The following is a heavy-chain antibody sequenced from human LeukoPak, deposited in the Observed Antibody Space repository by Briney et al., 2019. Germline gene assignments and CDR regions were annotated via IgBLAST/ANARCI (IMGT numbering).Heavy chain of an antibody. J-gene: IGHJ5*02. CDR1: GDSISSSNYY. D-gene: IGHD2-8*01. CDR2: ISNGGNI. V-gene: IGHV4-39*07. Sequence: SETLSLTCTVSGDSISSSNYYWGWIRQPPGKGLEWIGSISNGGNIYYNPSLKSRVTISVDTSKNQFSLKLSSVTAADTAVYYCASLMGISWFDPWGQGTLVTVSS. CDR3: ASLMGISWFDP.